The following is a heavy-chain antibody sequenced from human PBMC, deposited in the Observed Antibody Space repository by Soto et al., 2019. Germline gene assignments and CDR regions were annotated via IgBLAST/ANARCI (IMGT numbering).Heavy chain of an antibody. V-gene: IGHV1-2*04. D-gene: IGHD2-8*01. CDR2: INPKSGGT. CDR1: GYSFTDYH. CDR3: ARGDSTDCSNGVCSFFYNHDMDV. Sequence: GASVKVSCKASGYSFTDYHIHRVRQAPGQGLGWLGRINPKSGGTSTAQKFQGWVTMTTDTSISTASMELTRLTSDDTAIYYCARGDSTDCSNGVCSFFYNHDMDVWGQGTTVTVSS. J-gene: IGHJ6*02.